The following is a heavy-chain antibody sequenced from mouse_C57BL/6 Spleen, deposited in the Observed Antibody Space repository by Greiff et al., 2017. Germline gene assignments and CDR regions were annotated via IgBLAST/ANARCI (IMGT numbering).Heavy chain of an antibody. CDR2: INPNYGTT. J-gene: IGHJ2*01. D-gene: IGHD1-1*01. Sequence: VQLQQSGPELVKPGASVKISCKASGYSFTDYNMNWVKQSNGKSLEWIGVINPNYGTTSYKQKFKGKATLSVDQSSRTSYMQLNSLTSEYSAVYYCATITTVDYWGQGTTLTVSS. V-gene: IGHV1-39*01. CDR3: ATITTVDY. CDR1: GYSFTDYN.